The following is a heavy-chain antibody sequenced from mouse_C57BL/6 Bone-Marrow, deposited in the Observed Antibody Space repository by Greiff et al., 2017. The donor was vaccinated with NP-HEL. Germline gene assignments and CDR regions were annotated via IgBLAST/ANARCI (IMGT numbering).Heavy chain of an antibody. V-gene: IGHV2-9*01. Sequence: VKLMESGPGLVAPSQSLSITCTVSGFSLTSYGVDWVRQPPGKGLEWLGVIWGGGSTKYNSALMSRLSISKDNSNSQVFLKMNSLQTDDTAMYYCAKHEGYDGYHDAMDYWGQGTSVTVSS. CDR3: AKHEGYDGYHDAMDY. CDR2: IWGGGST. D-gene: IGHD2-3*01. J-gene: IGHJ4*01. CDR1: GFSLTSYG.